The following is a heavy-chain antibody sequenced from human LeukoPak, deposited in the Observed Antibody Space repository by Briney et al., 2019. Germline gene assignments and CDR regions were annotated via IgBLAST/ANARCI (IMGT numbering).Heavy chain of an antibody. CDR3: ARSEVAYSSGWYYY. V-gene: IGHV4-61*05. CDR2: IYYSGST. CDR1: GGSISSSSYY. D-gene: IGHD6-19*01. J-gene: IGHJ4*02. Sequence: PSETLSLTCTVSGGSISSSSYYWSWIRQPPGKGLEWIGYIYYSGSTNYNPSLKSRVTISVDTSKNQFSLKLSSVTAADTAVYYCARSEVAYSSGWYYYWGQGTLVTVSS.